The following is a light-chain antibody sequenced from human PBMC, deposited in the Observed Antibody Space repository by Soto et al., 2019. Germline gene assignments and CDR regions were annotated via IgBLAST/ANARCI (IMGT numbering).Light chain of an antibody. CDR1: QSVSSTS. Sequence: EIVLTQSPGTLSLSPGERATLSCRASQSVSSTSLAWYQQKPGQAPRLLIYGASSRATGIPDRFSGSGSGTDFTLTISGLEPEDFAVYYCQKYGSSPQTFGPGTKVDIK. CDR3: QKYGSSPQT. CDR2: GAS. V-gene: IGKV3-20*01. J-gene: IGKJ3*01.